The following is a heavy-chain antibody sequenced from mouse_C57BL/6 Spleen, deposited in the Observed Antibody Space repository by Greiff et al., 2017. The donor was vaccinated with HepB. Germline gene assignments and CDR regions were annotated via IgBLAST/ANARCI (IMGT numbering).Heavy chain of an antibody. D-gene: IGHD1-1*01. CDR2: ISSGSSTI. Sequence: EVKLMESGGGLVKPGGSLKLSCAASGFTFSDYGMHWVRQAPEKGLEWVAYISSGSSTIYYADTVKGRFTISRDNAKNTLFLQMTSLRSEDTAMYYCASSSITTVVAIYYYAMDYWGQGTSVTVSS. V-gene: IGHV5-17*01. CDR3: ASSSITTVVAIYYYAMDY. CDR1: GFTFSDYG. J-gene: IGHJ4*01.